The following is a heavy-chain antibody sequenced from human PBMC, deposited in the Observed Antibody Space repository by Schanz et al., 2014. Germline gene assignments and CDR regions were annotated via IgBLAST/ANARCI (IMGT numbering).Heavy chain of an antibody. CDR3: AKGRFGELSAFDI. D-gene: IGHD3-10*01. J-gene: IGHJ3*02. V-gene: IGHV3-23*01. CDR2: IGTSGGT. Sequence: EVQLLESGGGLVQPGGSRKLSCAASGLIFSNYVMSWVRQAPGKGLEWVSTIGTSGGTNYAESVKGRFTISRDNSKNTLYLQMNSLRAEDTAVYYCAKGRFGELSAFDIWGQGTMVTVSS. CDR1: GLIFSNYV.